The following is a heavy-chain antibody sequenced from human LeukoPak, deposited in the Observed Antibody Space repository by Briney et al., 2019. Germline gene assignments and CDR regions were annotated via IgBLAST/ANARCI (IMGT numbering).Heavy chain of an antibody. CDR2: IYYSGST. Sequence: PSQTLSLTCTVSGGSLSPYYWGWIRQPPGKGLEWIGSIYYSGSTYYNPSLKSRVTISVDTSKNQFSLKLSSVTAADTAVYYCARDKVTMVRGGRDIWGQGTMVTVSS. V-gene: IGHV4-39*07. D-gene: IGHD3-10*01. J-gene: IGHJ3*02. CDR1: GGSLSPYY. CDR3: ARDKVTMVRGGRDI.